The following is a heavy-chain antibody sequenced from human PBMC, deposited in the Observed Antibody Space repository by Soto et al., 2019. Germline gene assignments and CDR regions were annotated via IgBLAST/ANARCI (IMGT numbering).Heavy chain of an antibody. J-gene: IGHJ6*02. CDR3: ARTPESDYYYGMDV. Sequence: HPGGSLRLSCAASGFTLSGYAMDWVRQAPGKGLEYVSGISSNGVGTYYAKSVQGRFTISRDNSKNTVYLQMNSLRPEEKAVNYCARTPESDYYYGMDVWGQGTTVTVSS. CDR2: ISSNGVGT. CDR1: GFTLSGYA. V-gene: IGHV3-64*01.